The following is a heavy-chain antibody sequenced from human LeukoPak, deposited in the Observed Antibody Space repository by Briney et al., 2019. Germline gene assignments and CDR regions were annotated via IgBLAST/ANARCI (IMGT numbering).Heavy chain of an antibody. V-gene: IGHV4-4*07. J-gene: IGHJ6*03. CDR2: IYTSGST. CDR1: GGSISSYY. D-gene: IGHD2-2*01. CDR3: ASGPDCSSTSCLGYYYYYMDV. Sequence: PSETLSLTCTVSGGSISSYYWSWIRQPAGKGLEWIGRIYTSGSTNYNPSLKSRVTMSVDTSKNQFSLKLSSVTAADTAVYYCASGPDCSSTSCLGYYYYYMDVWGKGTMVTVSS.